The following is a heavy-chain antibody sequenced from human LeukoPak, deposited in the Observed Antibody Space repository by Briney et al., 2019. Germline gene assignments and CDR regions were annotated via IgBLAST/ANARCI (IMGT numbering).Heavy chain of an antibody. J-gene: IGHJ4*02. Sequence: PGGSLRLSCAASGFTFSSYAMSWVRQAPGEGLEWVSALSGSGGSTYYADSVKGRFTISRDNSKNTLYLQMNSLIAEDTAVYYCAKVDLGYYDFWSGYDFDFWGQGTLVTVSS. D-gene: IGHD3-3*01. CDR2: LSGSGGST. CDR3: AKVDLGYYDFWSGYDFDF. V-gene: IGHV3-23*01. CDR1: GFTFSSYA.